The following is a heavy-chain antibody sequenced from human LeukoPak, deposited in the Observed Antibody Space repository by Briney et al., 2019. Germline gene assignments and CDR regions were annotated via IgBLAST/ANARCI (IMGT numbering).Heavy chain of an antibody. CDR2: INPSGDNT. V-gene: IGHV1-46*01. Sequence: ASVKVSCKASGYTFTNYFMHWVRQAPGQGLEWMGIINPSGDNTWYAQKFQGRVTMTRDMSTSTAYMELSSLRSEDTAVYYCARGNSPDDAFDIWGQGTMVTVSS. CDR1: GYTFTNYF. J-gene: IGHJ3*02. CDR3: ARGNSPDDAFDI.